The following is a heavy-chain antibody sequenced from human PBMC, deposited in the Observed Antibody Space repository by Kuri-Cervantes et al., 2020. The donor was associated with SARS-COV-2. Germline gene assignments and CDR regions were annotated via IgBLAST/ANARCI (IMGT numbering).Heavy chain of an antibody. V-gene: IGHV3-30*18. J-gene: IGHJ4*02. D-gene: IGHD3-22*01. Sequence: GGSLRLSCAASGFTFSSYGMHWVRQAPGKGLEWVAVISYDGSNKYYADSVKGRFTISRDNSKNTLYLQVNSLRAEDTAVYYCAKGYYDSSGYRTLDYWGQGTLVTVSS. CDR1: GFTFSSYG. CDR2: ISYDGSNK. CDR3: AKGYYDSSGYRTLDY.